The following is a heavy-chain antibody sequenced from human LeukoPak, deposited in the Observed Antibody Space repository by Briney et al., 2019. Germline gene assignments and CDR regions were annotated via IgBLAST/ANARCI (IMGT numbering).Heavy chain of an antibody. D-gene: IGHD3-10*01. CDR1: EGSITSNNW. J-gene: IGHJ4*02. V-gene: IGHV4-4*02. Sequence: SETLSLTCTVSEGSITSNNWRSWVRQSPEKGLEWIGEVYHSGSTNYNPSLKNRVTILIDRSSKQFSLKLTSVTVADTAVYFCARRSGGLDFWGPGTRVSVSS. CDR2: VYHSGST. CDR3: ARRSGGLDF.